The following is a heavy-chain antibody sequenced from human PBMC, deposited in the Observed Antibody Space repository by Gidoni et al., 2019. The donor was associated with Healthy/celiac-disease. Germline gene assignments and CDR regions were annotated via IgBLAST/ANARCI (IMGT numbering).Heavy chain of an antibody. CDR3: ARVGPWSYIDY. CDR1: GLTFSSYS. Sequence: EVQLVHSGGGLVKPGGSLRLSFAASGLTFSSYSMNWVRQAPGKGLEWVSSISSSSSYIYYADAVKGRFTISRDNAKNSLYLQMNSLRAEDTAVYYCARVGPWSYIDYWGQGTLVTVSS. J-gene: IGHJ4*02. V-gene: IGHV3-21*01. D-gene: IGHD3-3*01. CDR2: ISSSSSYI.